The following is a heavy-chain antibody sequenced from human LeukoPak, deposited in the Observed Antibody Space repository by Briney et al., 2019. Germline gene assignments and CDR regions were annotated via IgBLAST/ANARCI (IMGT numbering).Heavy chain of an antibody. D-gene: IGHD1-26*01. J-gene: IGHJ4*02. CDR3: ARGESGSYFPNPSDY. Sequence: GGSLRLSCAASGFTFSSYTMNWVRQAPGKGLEWVAVISYDGSNKYYADSVKGRFTISRDNSKNTLYLQMNSLRAEDTAVYYCARGESGSYFPNPSDYWGQGTLVTVSS. CDR2: ISYDGSNK. CDR1: GFTFSSYT. V-gene: IGHV3-30-3*01.